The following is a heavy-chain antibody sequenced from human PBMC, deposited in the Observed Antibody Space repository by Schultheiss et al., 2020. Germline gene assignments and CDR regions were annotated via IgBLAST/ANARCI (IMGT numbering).Heavy chain of an antibody. CDR2: IYHSEDT. Sequence: GSLRLSCGVSGGSISSNHWWSWVRQSPGKGLEWIGEIYHSEDTNYNPSLRSRVTLTMDASKNQFSLSLSSVTAADTAVYYCAKPPLRATAVSTDYFDYWGQGTLVTVSS. CDR1: GGSISSNHW. J-gene: IGHJ4*02. V-gene: IGHV4-4*02. D-gene: IGHD4-11*01. CDR3: AKPPLRATAVSTDYFDY.